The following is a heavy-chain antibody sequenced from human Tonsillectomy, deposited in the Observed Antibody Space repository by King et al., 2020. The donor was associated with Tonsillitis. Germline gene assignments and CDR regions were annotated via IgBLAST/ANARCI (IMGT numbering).Heavy chain of an antibody. CDR3: AKDLIVVVITTSFGY. V-gene: IGHV3-23*04. CDR1: GFTFSSYA. D-gene: IGHD3-22*01. Sequence: VQLVESGGGLVQPGGSLRLSCAASGFTFSSYAMYWVRQAPGKGLEWVSGISGSGGITYYADSVKGRFTISRDNSKNTLYLQMNSLRAEDTAVYYCAKDLIVVVITTSFGYWGQGTLVTVSS. CDR2: ISGSGGIT. J-gene: IGHJ4*02.